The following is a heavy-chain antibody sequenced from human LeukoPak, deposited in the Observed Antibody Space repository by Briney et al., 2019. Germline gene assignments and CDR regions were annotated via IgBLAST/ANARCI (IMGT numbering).Heavy chain of an antibody. V-gene: IGHV1-2*02. Sequence: GASVKVSCKASGYTFTGYYMHWVRQAPGQGLEGMGWINPNSGGTNYAQKFQGRVTMTRDTSISTAYMELSRLRSDDTAVYYCARDIGSKQWPDYWGQGTLVTVSS. CDR3: ARDIGSKQWPDY. J-gene: IGHJ4*02. D-gene: IGHD6-19*01. CDR1: GYTFTGYY. CDR2: INPNSGGT.